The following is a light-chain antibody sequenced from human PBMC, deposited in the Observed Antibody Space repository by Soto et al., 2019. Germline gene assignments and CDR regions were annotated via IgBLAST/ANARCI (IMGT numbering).Light chain of an antibody. CDR2: GAF. CDR1: QSVTSGY. V-gene: IGKV3-20*01. CDR3: QQYRASPPSST. Sequence: EIVLTQSPGTLSLSTGERATLSCRSSQSVTSGYLAWYLQKPGQAPRLLIYGAFNRATGIPDRFSGSGSGADFTLTVSRLEPEDFGLYYGQQYRASPPSSTFGQGTKVEIK. J-gene: IGKJ1*01.